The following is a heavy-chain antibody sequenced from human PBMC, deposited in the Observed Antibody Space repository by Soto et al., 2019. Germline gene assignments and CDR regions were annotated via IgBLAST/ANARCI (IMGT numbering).Heavy chain of an antibody. CDR1: GGSISSGGYS. CDR2: IYHSGST. J-gene: IGHJ5*02. Sequence: QLQLQESGSGLVKPSQTLSLTCAVSGGSISSGGYSWSWIRQPPGKGLEWIGYIYHSGSTYYNPSLTRRFTISVDRSTNQFSRQLGSVTAADTAVYYCASAVYARRWWFAPWGPGTLVTVSS. CDR3: ASAVYARRWWFAP. V-gene: IGHV4-30-2*01. D-gene: IGHD3-16*02.